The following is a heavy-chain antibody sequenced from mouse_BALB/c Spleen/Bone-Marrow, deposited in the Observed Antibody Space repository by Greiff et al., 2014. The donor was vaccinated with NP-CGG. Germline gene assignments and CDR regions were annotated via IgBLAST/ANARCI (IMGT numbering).Heavy chain of an antibody. D-gene: IGHD4-1*01. Sequence: VQLQQSGTVLARPGASLRMSCKASGYTFTNYWINWIKQRPGQGLEWIGAIYPGNNDAKYTQKFKAKAKLTAVTSTSTADMELSSLTNEDSAVYYCARNWDWVFAYWGQGTLVTDSA. J-gene: IGHJ3*01. CDR3: ARNWDWVFAY. CDR1: GYTFTNYW. V-gene: IGHV1-5*01. CDR2: IYPGNNDA.